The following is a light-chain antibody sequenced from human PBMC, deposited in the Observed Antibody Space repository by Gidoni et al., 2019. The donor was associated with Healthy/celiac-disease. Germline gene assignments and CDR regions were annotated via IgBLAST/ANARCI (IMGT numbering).Light chain of an antibody. CDR1: SSNIGSNT. J-gene: IGLJ2*01. Sequence: QSVLTQPPSASGTPGQGVTISCSGSSSNIGSNTVNWYQRLPGTATKLLIYSTNQRPSGVPDRFSGSKSGTSASLAISGLQSEDEADYYCAAWDDSLNGYVVFGGGTKLTVL. CDR2: STN. V-gene: IGLV1-44*01. CDR3: AAWDDSLNGYVV.